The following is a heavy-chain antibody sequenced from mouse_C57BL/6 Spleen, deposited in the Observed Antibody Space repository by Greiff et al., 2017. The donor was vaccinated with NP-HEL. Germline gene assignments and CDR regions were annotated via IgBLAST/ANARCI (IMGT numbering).Heavy chain of an antibody. CDR1: GYTFTSYG. CDR2: IYPRSGNT. D-gene: IGHD2-5*01. J-gene: IGHJ4*01. Sequence: QVQLKESGAELARPGASVKLSCKASGYTFTSYGISWVKQRTGQGLEWIGEIYPRSGNTYYNEKFKGKATLTADKSSSTAYMELRSLTSEDSAVYFCARWGSNYGAMDYWGQGTSVTVSS. CDR3: ARWGSNYGAMDY. V-gene: IGHV1-81*01.